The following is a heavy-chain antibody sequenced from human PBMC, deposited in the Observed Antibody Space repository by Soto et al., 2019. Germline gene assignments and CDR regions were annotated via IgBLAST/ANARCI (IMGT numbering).Heavy chain of an antibody. CDR2: IYYSGRT. CDR3: ARFAKEENPKVGSWYYFDY. J-gene: IGHJ4*02. V-gene: IGHV4-59*06. D-gene: IGHD6-13*01. Sequence: SETLSLTCTVSGASISGFYWSWIRKSAGKGLEWIGNIYYSGRTYYNPSLKSRVTISVDTSKNQFSLKLSSVTAADTAVYYCARFAKEENPKVGSWYYFDYWGQGARVTVSS. CDR1: GASISGFY.